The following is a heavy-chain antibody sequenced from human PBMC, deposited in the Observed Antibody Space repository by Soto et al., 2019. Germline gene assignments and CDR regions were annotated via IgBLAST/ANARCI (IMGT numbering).Heavy chain of an antibody. J-gene: IGHJ4*02. V-gene: IGHV3-13*04. D-gene: IGHD6-19*01. CDR3: ARGYYWQWLED. CDR2: IDSIGDT. CDR1: GLTFSSYD. Sequence: PGGSLRLSCAASGLTFSSYDFHWVRQAPGKGLEWVSVIDSIGDTYYADSVKGRFTISRDNAKNSFYLHMNSLRAGDTAVYYCARGYYWQWLEDWGQGTLVTVSS.